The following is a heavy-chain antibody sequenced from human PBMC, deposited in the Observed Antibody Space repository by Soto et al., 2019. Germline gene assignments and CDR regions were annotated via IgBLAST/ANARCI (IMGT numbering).Heavy chain of an antibody. V-gene: IGHV1-46*01. D-gene: IGHD6-13*01. J-gene: IGHJ4*02. CDR2: INPSGGST. CDR3: ARGPWAIAAAGTTFDY. Sequence: ASVKVSCKASGGTFSSYAISWVRQAPGQGLEWMGIINPSGGSTSYAQKFQGRVTMTRDTSTSTVYMELSSLRSEDTAVYYCARGPWAIAAAGTTFDYWGQGTLVTVSS. CDR1: GGTFSSYA.